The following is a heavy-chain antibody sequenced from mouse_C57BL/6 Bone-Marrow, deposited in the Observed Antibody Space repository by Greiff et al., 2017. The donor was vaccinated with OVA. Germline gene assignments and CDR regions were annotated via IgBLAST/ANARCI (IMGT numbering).Heavy chain of an antibody. Sequence: EVKVEESGGGLVQPGGSLKLSCAASGFTFSDYYMYWVRQTPEKRLEWVAYISNGGGSTYYPDTVKGRFTISRDNAKNTLYLQMSRLKSEDTAMYYWARHYYGSRDYAMDYWGQGTSVTVSS. CDR2: ISNGGGST. J-gene: IGHJ4*01. CDR3: ARHYYGSRDYAMDY. V-gene: IGHV5-12*01. CDR1: GFTFSDYY. D-gene: IGHD1-1*01.